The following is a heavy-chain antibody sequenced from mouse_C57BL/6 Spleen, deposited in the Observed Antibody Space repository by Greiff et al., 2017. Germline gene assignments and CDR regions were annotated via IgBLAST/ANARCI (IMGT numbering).Heavy chain of an antibody. D-gene: IGHD2-4*01. Sequence: VQLQQSGPELVKPGASVKIPCKASGYTFTDYNMDWVKQSHGKSLEWIGDINPNNGGTIYNQKFKGKATLTVDKSSSTAYMELRSLTSEDTAVXYCARKPYDYGGRLYYAMDYWGQGTSVTVSS. CDR1: GYTFTDYN. CDR3: ARKPYDYGGRLYYAMDY. V-gene: IGHV1-18*01. J-gene: IGHJ4*01. CDR2: INPNNGGT.